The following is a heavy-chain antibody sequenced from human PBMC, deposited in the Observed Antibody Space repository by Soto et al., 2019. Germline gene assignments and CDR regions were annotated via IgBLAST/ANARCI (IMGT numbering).Heavy chain of an antibody. CDR2: INHSGST. CDR1: GGSFSGYY. J-gene: IGHJ4*02. V-gene: IGHV4-34*01. Sequence: QVQLQQWGAGLLKPSETLSLTCAVYGGSFSGYYWSWIRQPPGKGLEWIGEINHSGSTNYNPSLQSRVTLSVDTSKNRFSLKLSSVTAADTDVYYCARGQKAPLRYCSGGSCYFDYWGRGTLVTVSS. D-gene: IGHD2-15*01. CDR3: ARGQKAPLRYCSGGSCYFDY.